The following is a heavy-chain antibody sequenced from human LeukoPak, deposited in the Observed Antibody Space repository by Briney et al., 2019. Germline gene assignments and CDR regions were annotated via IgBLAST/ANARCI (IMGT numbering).Heavy chain of an antibody. J-gene: IGHJ3*02. V-gene: IGHV3-48*03. CDR1: GFTFSSYE. Sequence: EGSLRLSCAASGFTFSSYEMNWVRQAPGKGLEWVSYISSSGSTIYYADSVKGRFTISRDNAKNSLYLQMNSLRAEDTAVYYCARDISGWPDSNAFDIWGQGTMVTVSS. D-gene: IGHD3-22*01. CDR3: ARDISGWPDSNAFDI. CDR2: ISSSGSTI.